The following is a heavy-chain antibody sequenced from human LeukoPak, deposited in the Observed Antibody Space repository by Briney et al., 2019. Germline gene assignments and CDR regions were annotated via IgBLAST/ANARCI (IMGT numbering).Heavy chain of an antibody. CDR1: GFTFSRYS. V-gene: IGHV3-21*01. CDR3: ARAVTVTKRSYFFYMAV. D-gene: IGHD4-17*01. Sequence: GGSLRLSCAASGFTFSRYSMNWVRQAPGKGLEWVSSISGSSSYIYYADSVKGRFTISRDNAKNSLYLQMNSLRAEDTAVYYCARAVTVTKRSYFFYMAVWGKGTTVTVSS. CDR2: ISGSSSYI. J-gene: IGHJ6*03.